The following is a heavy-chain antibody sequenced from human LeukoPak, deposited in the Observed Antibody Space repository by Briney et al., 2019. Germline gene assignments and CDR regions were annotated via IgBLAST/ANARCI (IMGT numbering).Heavy chain of an antibody. CDR2: ISAYNGNT. Sequence: ASVKVSCKASGYTFTSYGISWVRQAPGQGLEWMGWISAYNGNTNYAQKLQGRVTMTTDTSTSTAYMELRSLRSDDTAVYYCARDLSWWSRITIFGVVFPLDYWGQGTLVTVSS. D-gene: IGHD3-3*01. J-gene: IGHJ4*02. CDR1: GYTFTSYG. CDR3: ARDLSWWSRITIFGVVFPLDY. V-gene: IGHV1-18*01.